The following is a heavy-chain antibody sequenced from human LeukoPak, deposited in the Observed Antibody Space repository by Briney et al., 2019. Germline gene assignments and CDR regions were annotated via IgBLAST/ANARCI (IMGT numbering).Heavy chain of an antibody. J-gene: IGHJ4*02. CDR1: GGSVSSGSYY. D-gene: IGHD6-19*01. V-gene: IGHV4-61*01. CDR2: IYYSGST. CDR3: ARDVPVAGAPVRFRRGEPR. Sequence: SETLSLTCTVSGGSVSSGSYYWSWIRQPPGKGLEWIGYIYYSGSTNYNPSLKSRVTISVDTSKNQFSLKLSSVTAADTAVYYCARDVPVAGAPVRFRRGEPRWGQGTLVTVSS.